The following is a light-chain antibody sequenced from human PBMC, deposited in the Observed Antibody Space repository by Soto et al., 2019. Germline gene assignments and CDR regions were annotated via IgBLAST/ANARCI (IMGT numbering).Light chain of an antibody. J-gene: IGLJ2*01. V-gene: IGLV2-8*01. CDR3: GLYSGFNHYLA. CDR2: EVS. CDR1: ISDVGGYNY. Sequence: QSVLTQPPSASGSPGQSVTISCTGTISDVGGYNYVSWYQQHPGKAPKLMIYEVSERPSGVPDRFSGSKSGNTASLTVSGLQGGDEAYYYFGLYSGFNHYLAFGGGTKLTVL.